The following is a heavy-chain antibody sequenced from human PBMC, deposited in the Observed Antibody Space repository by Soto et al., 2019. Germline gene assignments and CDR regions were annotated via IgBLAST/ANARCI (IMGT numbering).Heavy chain of an antibody. J-gene: IGHJ4*02. CDR3: ASERATVRPEGVDF. D-gene: IGHD1-1*01. CDR1: GYTFSDYY. CDR2: INPNSGGT. V-gene: IGHV1-2*02. Sequence: ASVKVSCKASGYTFSDYYIHWVRQAPGQGLEWMGWINPNSGGTKYAPKFQGGVTMTRDTSITTAYMELSGLRSGDTAVYYCASERATVRPEGVDFWGQGTMVTVSS.